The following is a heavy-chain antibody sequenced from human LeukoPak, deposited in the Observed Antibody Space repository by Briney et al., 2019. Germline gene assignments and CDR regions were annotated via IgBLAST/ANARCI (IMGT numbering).Heavy chain of an antibody. CDR3: AKASIVVVVAAFFDY. Sequence: GGSLRLCCAASGFTFDDYAMHWGRQAPGKGLEWVSAISGSGGSTYYADSVKGRFTISRDNSKNTLYLQMNSLRAEDTAVYYCAKASIVVVVAAFFDYWGQGTLVTVSS. CDR1: GFTFDDYA. D-gene: IGHD2-15*01. V-gene: IGHV3-23*01. CDR2: ISGSGGST. J-gene: IGHJ4*02.